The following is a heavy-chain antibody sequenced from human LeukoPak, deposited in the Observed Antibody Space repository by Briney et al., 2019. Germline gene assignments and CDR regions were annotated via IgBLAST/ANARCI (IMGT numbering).Heavy chain of an antibody. CDR3: ARNSSTIVSRIRTAIGFDS. D-gene: IGHD5/OR15-5a*01. Sequence: RPGGSLRLSCAASEFDFSTHAMTWVRQAPGKGLEWIGSIYYSGSTHYSSSLKSRVTISVDTSKNLFSLRLNSVTAADTAIYYCARNSSTIVSRIRTAIGFDSWGQGTRVTVSS. CDR1: EFDFSTHA. J-gene: IGHJ4*02. CDR2: IYYSGST. V-gene: IGHV4-38-2*01.